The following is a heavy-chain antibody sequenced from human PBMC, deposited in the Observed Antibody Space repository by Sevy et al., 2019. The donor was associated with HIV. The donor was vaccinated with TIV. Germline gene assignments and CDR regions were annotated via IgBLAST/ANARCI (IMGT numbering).Heavy chain of an antibody. D-gene: IGHD6-19*01. V-gene: IGHV4-39*02. CDR1: GGSISSGYYY. J-gene: IGHJ4*02. CDR2: IYYSGST. CDR3: ARHSSSGWYGSFDY. Sequence: SETLSLTCTVSGGSISSGYYYWGWIRQPPGKGLEWIGSIYYSGSTYYNPSLKSPVIISVDTSKNHFSLKLSSVTAADTAVYYCARHSSSGWYGSFDYWGQGTLVTVSS.